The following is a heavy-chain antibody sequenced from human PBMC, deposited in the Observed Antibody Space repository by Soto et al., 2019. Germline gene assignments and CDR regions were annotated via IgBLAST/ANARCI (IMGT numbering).Heavy chain of an antibody. Sequence: TLSLTCSVSGASIRSYYWHWIRQPPGKGLEWIGYVYTSDYTRYSSSLKSRVTISVDTSKNQLSLKLSSATAADTAVYYCARSMYSTSAQLYYGMDVWGQGTTVTVSS. CDR2: VYTSDYT. D-gene: IGHD6-6*01. J-gene: IGHJ6*02. V-gene: IGHV4-4*08. CDR3: ARSMYSTSAQLYYGMDV. CDR1: GASIRSYY.